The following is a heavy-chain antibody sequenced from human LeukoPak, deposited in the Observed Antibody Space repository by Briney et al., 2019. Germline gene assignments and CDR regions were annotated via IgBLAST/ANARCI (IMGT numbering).Heavy chain of an antibody. CDR3: AKDRYYYGSGTALGAFDI. D-gene: IGHD3-10*01. Sequence: GGSLRLSCAASGFIFSTYGMHWVRQAPGKGLEWVAFIRYDGSNEYFADSVKGRFTISRDNSKNTLYLQMNSLRPEDTAMYYCAKDRYYYGSGTALGAFDIWGQGTMVTVSS. J-gene: IGHJ3*02. CDR1: GFIFSTYG. CDR2: IRYDGSNE. V-gene: IGHV3-30*02.